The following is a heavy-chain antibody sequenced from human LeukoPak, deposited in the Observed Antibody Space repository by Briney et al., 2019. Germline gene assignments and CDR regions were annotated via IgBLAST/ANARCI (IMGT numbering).Heavy chain of an antibody. CDR2: INPSGGST. V-gene: IGHV1-46*01. J-gene: IGHJ6*03. D-gene: IGHD1-26*01. CDR3: ASNSGSLLLDYYMDV. Sequence: ASVTVSCTASGYTFTSYYMHWVRQAPGQGLEWMGLINPSGGSTSYAQKFQGRVTMTRDMSTSTVYMELSSLRSEDTAVYYCASNSGSLLLDYYMDVWGKGTTVTISS. CDR1: GYTFTSYY.